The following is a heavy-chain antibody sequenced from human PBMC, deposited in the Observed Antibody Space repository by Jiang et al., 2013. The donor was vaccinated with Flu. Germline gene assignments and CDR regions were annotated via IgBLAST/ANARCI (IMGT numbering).Heavy chain of an antibody. Sequence: VQSGSELKKPGASVKVSCKASGYTFTSYAMNWVRQAPGQGLEWMGWINTNTGNPTYAQGFTGRFVFSLDTSVSTAYLQICSLKAEDTAVYYCARDVLEQWLVLALGRSGFDPWGQGTLVTVSS. CDR2: INTNTGNP. D-gene: IGHD6-19*01. CDR1: GYTFTSYA. V-gene: IGHV7-4-1*01. J-gene: IGHJ5*02. CDR3: ARDVLEQWLVLALGRSGFDP.